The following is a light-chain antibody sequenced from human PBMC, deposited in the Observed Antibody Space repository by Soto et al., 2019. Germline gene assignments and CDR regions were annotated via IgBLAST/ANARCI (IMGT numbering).Light chain of an antibody. J-gene: IGKJ1*01. CDR2: GAS. CDR1: QSVSSN. Sequence: EIVMTQSPATLSVSPGERATLSCRASQSVSSNLAWYQQKPGQAPRLLIYGASSRATGIPARFSGSGSGTDFTLTISRLQAEDFAVYYCQQYNNWPSWTFGQGTKGEIK. V-gene: IGKV3-15*01. CDR3: QQYNNWPSWT.